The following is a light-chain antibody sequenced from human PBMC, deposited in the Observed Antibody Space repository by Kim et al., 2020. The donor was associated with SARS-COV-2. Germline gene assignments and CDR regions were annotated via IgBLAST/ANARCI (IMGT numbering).Light chain of an antibody. CDR1: T. CDR3: ATWDDGLNGWV. V-gene: IGLV1-44*01. J-gene: IGLJ3*02. CDR2: SND. Sequence: TVNWYHQRPGKAPKLLIYSNDDRPSGVPDRFSGSKYGSSASLDISGLQPEDEGVFYCATWDDGLNGWVFGGGTQLTVL.